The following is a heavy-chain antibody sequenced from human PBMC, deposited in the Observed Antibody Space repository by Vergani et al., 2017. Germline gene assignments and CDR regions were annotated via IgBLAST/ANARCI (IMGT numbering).Heavy chain of an antibody. D-gene: IGHD1-1*01. Sequence: EVQLVESGGGLVKPGGSLRLSCAASGFTFSSYSMNWVRQAPGKGLEWVSSISSSSSYIYYADSVKGRFTISRDNAKNSLYLQMNSLRAEDTAVYYCARERYNWNDKWGVSRNRDAFYIWGQGTMVTVSS. CDR2: ISSSSSYI. V-gene: IGHV3-21*01. J-gene: IGHJ3*02. CDR3: ARERYNWNDKWGVSRNRDAFYI. CDR1: GFTFSSYS.